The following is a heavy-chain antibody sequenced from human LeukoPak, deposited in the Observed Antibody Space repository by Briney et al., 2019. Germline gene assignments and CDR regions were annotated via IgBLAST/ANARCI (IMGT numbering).Heavy chain of an antibody. V-gene: IGHV3-33*06. Sequence: QAGGSLRLSCAASGFTFGSYGMTGVRRAPARGLEWVAVIWYDGSNKYYADSVKGRFTISRDNSKNTLYLQMNSLRAEDTAVYYCAKDLRTIRSWGQGTLVTVSS. CDR2: IWYDGSNK. CDR1: GFTFGSYG. D-gene: IGHD1-14*01. CDR3: AKDLRTIRS. J-gene: IGHJ4*02.